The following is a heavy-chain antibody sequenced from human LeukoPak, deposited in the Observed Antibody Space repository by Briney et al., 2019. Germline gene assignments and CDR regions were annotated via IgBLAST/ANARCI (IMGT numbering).Heavy chain of an antibody. D-gene: IGHD1-26*01. CDR2: IGSNGDST. CDR3: ARGNVVGATRPFDY. J-gene: IGHJ4*02. V-gene: IGHV3-64*01. CDR1: GFTFSNYA. Sequence: GGSLRLSCAGSGFTFSNYAMYWVRQAPGKGLENVAGIGSNGDSTYYANSVKGRFAISRDNSKNTLFLQMGSLRAEDMAVYYCARGNVVGATRPFDYWGQGTLVTVSS.